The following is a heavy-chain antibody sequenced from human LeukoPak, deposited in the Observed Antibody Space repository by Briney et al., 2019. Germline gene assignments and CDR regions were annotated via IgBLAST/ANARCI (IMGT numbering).Heavy chain of an antibody. CDR1: GFTFSNHA. CDR2: ISGGGGST. V-gene: IGHV3-23*01. CDR3: AKGSFQGVTPNDY. J-gene: IGHJ4*02. Sequence: GGSLRLSCAASGFTFSNHAMSWVRQAPGKGLEWVSGISGGGGSTYYADSVKGRFTISRDNSKNTLFLQMNSLRAEDTAVYYCAKGSFQGVTPNDYWGQGTLVTVSS. D-gene: IGHD3-10*01.